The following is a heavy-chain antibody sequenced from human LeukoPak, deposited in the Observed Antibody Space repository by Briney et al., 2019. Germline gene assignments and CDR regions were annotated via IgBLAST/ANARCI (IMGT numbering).Heavy chain of an antibody. CDR1: GGSFSGYY. J-gene: IGHJ3*02. Sequence: PSETLSLTCAVYGGSFSGYYWSWIRQPPGKGLEWIGYIYYSGSTNYNPSLKSRVTISVDTSKNQFSLKLSSVTAADTAVYYCARERIGQDAFDIWGQGTMVTVSS. CDR3: ARERIGQDAFDI. CDR2: IYYSGST. V-gene: IGHV4-59*01. D-gene: IGHD2/OR15-2a*01.